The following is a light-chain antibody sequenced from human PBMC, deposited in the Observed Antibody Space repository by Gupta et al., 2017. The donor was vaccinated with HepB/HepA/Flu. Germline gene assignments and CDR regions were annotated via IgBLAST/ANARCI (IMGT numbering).Light chain of an antibody. J-gene: IGKJ1*01. CDR2: GAS. V-gene: IGKV1-39*01. Sequence: DIQMTQSPSFLSASVGDRVTITCRASQSITTYLNWYQQRPGKAPKVLIYGASTLQTGVPSRFSGSGSGTAFTLTISSLQPEDFATYYCQQTYTTPWTFGQGTKVEIK. CDR3: QQTYTTPWT. CDR1: QSITTY.